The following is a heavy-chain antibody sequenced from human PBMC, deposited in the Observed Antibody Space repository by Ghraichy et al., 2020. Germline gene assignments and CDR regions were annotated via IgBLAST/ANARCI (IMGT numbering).Heavy chain of an antibody. V-gene: IGHV3-30-3*01. D-gene: IGHD3-22*01. J-gene: IGHJ3*02. CDR3: ARDRKDYYDKEDAFDI. CDR2: ISYDGSNK. Sequence: LSLTCAASGFTFSSYAMHWVRQAPGKGLEWVAVISYDGSNKYYADSVKGRFTISRDNSKNTLYLQMNSLRAEDTAVYYCARDRKDYYDKEDAFDIWGQGTMVTVSS. CDR1: GFTFSSYA.